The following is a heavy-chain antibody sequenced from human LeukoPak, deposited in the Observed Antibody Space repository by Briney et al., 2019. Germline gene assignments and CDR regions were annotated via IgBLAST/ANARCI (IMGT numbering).Heavy chain of an antibody. CDR1: GFTFSSYA. D-gene: IGHD6-13*01. CDR2: ISSSSSYI. CDR3: ATGIAADDIYSYYYYMDV. V-gene: IGHV3-21*01. Sequence: GGSLRLSCAASGFTFSSYAMSWVRQAPGKGLEWVSSISSSSSYIYYADSVKGRFTISRDNAKNSLYLQMNSLRAEDTAMYYCATGIAADDIYSYYYYMDVWGKGTTVTVSS. J-gene: IGHJ6*03.